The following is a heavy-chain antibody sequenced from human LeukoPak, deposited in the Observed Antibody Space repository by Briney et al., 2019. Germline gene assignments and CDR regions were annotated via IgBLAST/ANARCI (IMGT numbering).Heavy chain of an antibody. Sequence: KSSETLSLTCTVSGGSISSYYWSWIRQPPGKGLEWIGYIYYSGSTNYNPSLKSRVTISVDTSKNQFSLKLSSVTAADTAVYYCARDSGYDFWSGYSSRWFDPWGQGTLVTVSS. CDR2: IYYSGST. D-gene: IGHD3-3*01. V-gene: IGHV4-59*01. CDR1: GGSISSYY. J-gene: IGHJ5*02. CDR3: ARDSGYDFWSGYSSRWFDP.